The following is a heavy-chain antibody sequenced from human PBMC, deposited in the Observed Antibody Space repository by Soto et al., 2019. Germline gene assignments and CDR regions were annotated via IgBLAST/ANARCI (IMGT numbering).Heavy chain of an antibody. V-gene: IGHV3-23*01. J-gene: IGHJ4*02. CDR1: GFTFSSYA. CDR3: AKDSALWFGELFHNNFDY. Sequence: GGSLRLSCAASGFTFSSYAMSWVRQAPGKGLEWVSAISGSGGSTYYADSVKGRFTISRDNSKNTLYLQMNSLRAEDTAVYYCAKDSALWFGELFHNNFDYWGQGTLVTVSS. D-gene: IGHD3-10*01. CDR2: ISGSGGST.